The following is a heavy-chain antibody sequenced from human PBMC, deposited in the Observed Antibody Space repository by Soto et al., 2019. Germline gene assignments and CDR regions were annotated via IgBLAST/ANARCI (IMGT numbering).Heavy chain of an antibody. CDR2: IYHSGST. CDR3: ARTNTRVLRWGFDP. D-gene: IGHD3-3*01. Sequence: NPSETLSLTCAVSGGSISSGGYSWSWIRQPPGKGLEWIGYIYHSGSTYYNPSLKSRVTISVDRSKNQFSLKLSSVTAADTAVYYCARTNTRVLRWGFDPWGQGTLVTVSS. J-gene: IGHJ5*02. V-gene: IGHV4-30-2*01. CDR1: GGSISSGGYS.